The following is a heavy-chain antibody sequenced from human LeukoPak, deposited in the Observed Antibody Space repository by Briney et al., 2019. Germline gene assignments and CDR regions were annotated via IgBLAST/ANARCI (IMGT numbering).Heavy chain of an antibody. CDR2: IHSGGST. J-gene: IGHJ6*02. V-gene: IGHV3-53*01. CDR1: GFTVSSNY. D-gene: IGHD5-18*01. Sequence: PGGSLRLSCAASGFTVSSNYINWVRQAPGKGLEWVSVIHSGGSTYYADSVKGRFTISRDNSKNTLYLQMNSLRAEDTAVYYCARDRNRGYWGGGDGMDVWAQGTTVTVSS. CDR3: ARDRNRGYWGGGDGMDV.